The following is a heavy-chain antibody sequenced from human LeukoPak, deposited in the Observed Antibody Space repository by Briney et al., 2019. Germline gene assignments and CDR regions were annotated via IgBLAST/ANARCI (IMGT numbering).Heavy chain of an antibody. CDR3: ARARRCSTSCCSSDYYFDY. D-gene: IGHD2-2*01. J-gene: IGHJ4*02. V-gene: IGHV4-30-2*01. Sequence: PSETLSPTCAVFGGSITSGDYSWSWIRQPPGKGLEWIGYIYHSGSTYYNPSLKSRVTISVDRSKKQFSLKLSSVTAADTAVYYCARARRCSTSCCSSDYYFDYWGQGTLVTVSS. CDR1: GGSITSGDYS. CDR2: IYHSGST.